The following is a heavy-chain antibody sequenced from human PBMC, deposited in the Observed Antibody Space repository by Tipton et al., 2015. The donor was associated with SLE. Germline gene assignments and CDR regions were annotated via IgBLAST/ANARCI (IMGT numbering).Heavy chain of an antibody. CDR2: VYYSGNT. Sequence: TLSLTCTVSGGSIRSHYWSWIRQPPGKGLEWIGYVYYSGNTNYNPSLKSRVTLSVDTSKNQISLKLSSATAADTAVYYCARDDPDDLISESSGVPGDDWGQGTLVTVSS. V-gene: IGHV4-59*11. D-gene: IGHD3-22*01. J-gene: IGHJ4*02. CDR1: GGSIRSHY. CDR3: ARDDPDDLISESSGVPGDD.